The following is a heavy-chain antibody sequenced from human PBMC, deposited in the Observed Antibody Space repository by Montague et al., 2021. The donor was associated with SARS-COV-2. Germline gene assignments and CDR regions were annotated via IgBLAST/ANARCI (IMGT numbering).Heavy chain of an antibody. Sequence: SETLSPTCTVSGDSTSCPNCYWGWIRQAPGKGLDWIGTIYNSGTTYYNPSLKSRLTISIDTSKNQFSLKLTSVTAADTAVYCCARHRNYGDHSLDNWFHPWGQGTLVTVSS. J-gene: IGHJ5*02. D-gene: IGHD4-17*01. V-gene: IGHV4-39*01. CDR1: GDSTSCPNCY. CDR3: ARHRNYGDHSLDNWFHP. CDR2: IYNSGTT.